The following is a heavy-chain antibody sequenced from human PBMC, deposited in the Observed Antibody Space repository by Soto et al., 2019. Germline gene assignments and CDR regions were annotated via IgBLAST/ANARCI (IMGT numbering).Heavy chain of an antibody. J-gene: IGHJ5*02. CDR1: GYTFTSYD. Sequence: ASVKVSCKASGYTFTSYDINWVRQATGQGLEWMGWMNPNSGNTGYAQKFQGRVTMTRNTSISTAYMELSSLRSEDTAVYYCARGRRSDIVLITEGYSLFWFDPWGQGTLVTVSS. CDR2: MNPNSGNT. D-gene: IGHD2-8*01. CDR3: ARGRRSDIVLITEGYSLFWFDP. V-gene: IGHV1-8*01.